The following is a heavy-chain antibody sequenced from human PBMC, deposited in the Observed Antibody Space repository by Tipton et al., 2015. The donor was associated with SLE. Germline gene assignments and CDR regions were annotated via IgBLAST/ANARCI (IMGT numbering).Heavy chain of an antibody. CDR1: GGSISSADYY. CDR3: AREKENTGWFWLNAFDV. J-gene: IGHJ3*01. V-gene: IGHV4-39*02. Sequence: TLSLTCTVSGGSISSADYYWSWIRQHPGQGLEWVGSLYAGGSTYFHPSLKSRASISADASKNHFSLKLNSVTAADTAIYYCAREKENTGWFWLNAFDVWGRGTLVTVST. D-gene: IGHD6-19*01. CDR2: LYAGGST.